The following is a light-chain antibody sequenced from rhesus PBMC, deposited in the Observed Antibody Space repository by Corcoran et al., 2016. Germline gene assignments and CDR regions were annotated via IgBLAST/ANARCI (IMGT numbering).Light chain of an antibody. CDR2: DAS. CDR3: YHQSSGWT. CDR1: QSVSSY. Sequence: QVILTQSPATLSLSPGERATLSCRASQSVSSYLAWYKQKPAQAPRLLIFDASSRATGIPDRFRCRGSGTDFPTPLSSLGPVDVGVYHCYHQSSGWTFGQGTKVEIK. V-gene: IGKV3-10*01. J-gene: IGKJ1*01.